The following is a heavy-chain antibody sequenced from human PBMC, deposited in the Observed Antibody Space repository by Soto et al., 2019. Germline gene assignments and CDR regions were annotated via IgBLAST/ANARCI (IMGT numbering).Heavy chain of an antibody. J-gene: IGHJ2*01. CDR1: GFTFSSYA. Sequence: QVQLVESGGGVVQPGRSLRLSCAASGFTFSSYAMHWVRQAPGKGLEWVAVISYDGSNKYYADSVKGRFTISRDNSKNTLYLQMNSLRAEDTAVYYCARSGYHYWYFDLWGRGTLVTVSS. V-gene: IGHV3-30-3*01. CDR2: ISYDGSNK. D-gene: IGHD3-22*01. CDR3: ARSGYHYWYFDL.